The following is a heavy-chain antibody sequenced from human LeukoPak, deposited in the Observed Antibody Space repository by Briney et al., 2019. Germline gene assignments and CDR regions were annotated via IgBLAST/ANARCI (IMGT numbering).Heavy chain of an antibody. Sequence: PGGSLRLSCAASGFTFSSYPMSWVRQAPAKGLEWVSSISASGGSTYYADSAKGRFTISRDNSKNTLYLQMSSLSAEDTAVNYCSNSQYTSSHGANAYWGQGTLVTVSS. CDR1: GFTFSSYP. CDR2: ISASGGST. D-gene: IGHD4-17*01. J-gene: IGHJ4*02. CDR3: SNSQYTSSHGANAY. V-gene: IGHV3-23*01.